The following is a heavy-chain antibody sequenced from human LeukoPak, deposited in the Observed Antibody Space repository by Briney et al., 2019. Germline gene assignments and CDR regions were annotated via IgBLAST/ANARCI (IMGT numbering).Heavy chain of an antibody. Sequence: GGSLRLSCAASGFTFSSYGMHWVRQAPGKGLEWVAVISYGGSNKYYADSVKGRFTISRDNSKNTLYLQMNSLRAEDTAVYYCAKDLQYCSGGSCYPYRHWYFDLWGRGTLVTVSS. V-gene: IGHV3-30*18. CDR2: ISYGGSNK. CDR3: AKDLQYCSGGSCYPYRHWYFDL. CDR1: GFTFSSYG. J-gene: IGHJ2*01. D-gene: IGHD2-15*01.